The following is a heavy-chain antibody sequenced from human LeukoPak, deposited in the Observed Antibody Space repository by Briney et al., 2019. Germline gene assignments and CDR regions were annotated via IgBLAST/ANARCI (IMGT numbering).Heavy chain of an antibody. Sequence: TGGSLRLSCAASGFTFSSYAMHWVRQAPGKGLEWVAVISYDGSNKYYADSVKGRFTISRDNSKNTLYLQMNSLRAEDTALYYCAKACAGSAAPDYWGQGTLVTVSS. J-gene: IGHJ4*02. V-gene: IGHV3-30-3*01. D-gene: IGHD1-1*01. CDR1: GFTFSSYA. CDR2: ISYDGSNK. CDR3: AKACAGSAAPDY.